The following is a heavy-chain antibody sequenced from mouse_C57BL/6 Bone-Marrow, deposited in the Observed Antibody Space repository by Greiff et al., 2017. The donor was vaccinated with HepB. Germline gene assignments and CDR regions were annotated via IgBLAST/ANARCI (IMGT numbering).Heavy chain of an antibody. CDR3: TTRWDAMDY. J-gene: IGHJ4*01. CDR1: GFNIKDYY. CDR2: IDPENGDT. Sequence: VQLQQPGAELVRPGASVKLSCTASGFNIKDYYMHWVKQRPEQGLEWIGWIDPENGDTEYASKFQGKATITADTSSNTAYLQLSSLTSEDTAVYYCTTRWDAMDYWGQGTAVTVSS. V-gene: IGHV14-4*01. D-gene: IGHD2-3*01.